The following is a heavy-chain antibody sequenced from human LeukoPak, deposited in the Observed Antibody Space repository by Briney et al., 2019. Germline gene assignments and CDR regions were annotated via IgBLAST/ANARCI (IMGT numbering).Heavy chain of an antibody. Sequence: ASVTVSRLASVYTFIGYFMHWVRPAPGQGGEWMEWINPNSGGTNYAQKSQGRVTMTRDTSISTAYMDLSRLRSDDTAVYYCARDGDGAASDYWGQGTLVTVSS. CDR3: ARDGDGAASDY. J-gene: IGHJ4*02. V-gene: IGHV1-2*02. D-gene: IGHD2-21*02. CDR1: VYTFIGYF. CDR2: INPNSGGT.